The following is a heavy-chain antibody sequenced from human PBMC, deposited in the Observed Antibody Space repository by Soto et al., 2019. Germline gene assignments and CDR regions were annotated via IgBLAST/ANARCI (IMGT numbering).Heavy chain of an antibody. D-gene: IGHD4-17*01. Sequence: SETLSLTCTVSGGSISSGDYYWSWIRQPPGKGLEWIGYIYYSGSTYYNPSLKSRVTISVDTSKNQFSLKLSSVTAAETAVYYCARAEMFNYGFFQHWGQGTLVTVSS. V-gene: IGHV4-30-4*01. J-gene: IGHJ1*01. CDR2: IYYSGST. CDR3: ARAEMFNYGFFQH. CDR1: GGSISSGDYY.